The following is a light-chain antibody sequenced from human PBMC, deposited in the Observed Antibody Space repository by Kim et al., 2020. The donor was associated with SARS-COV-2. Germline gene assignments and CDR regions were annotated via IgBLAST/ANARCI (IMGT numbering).Light chain of an antibody. V-gene: IGLV4-69*01. CDR2: LKSDGRH. CDR3: QTWGTGIRV. Sequence: ASVKLTCTLRSGHSSYAIAWHQQQPEKGPRYLMKLKSDGRHSRGDGIPDRFSGSSSGAERYLTISSLQSDDEADYYCQTWGTGIRVFGGGTQLTVL. CDR1: SGHSSYA. J-gene: IGLJ3*02.